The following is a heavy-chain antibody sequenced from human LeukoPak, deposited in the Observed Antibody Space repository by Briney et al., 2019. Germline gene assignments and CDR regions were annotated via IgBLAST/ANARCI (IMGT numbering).Heavy chain of an antibody. J-gene: IGHJ3*02. CDR3: ARDDSSGRFDI. D-gene: IGHD3-22*01. CDR2: IIPILGIA. Sequence: SVKVSCKVSGGTFSSYAISWVRQAPGQGLEWMGRIIPILGIANYAQKFQGRVTITADKSTSTAYMELSSLRSEDTAVYYCARDDSSGRFDIWGQGTMVTVSS. V-gene: IGHV1-69*04. CDR1: GGTFSSYA.